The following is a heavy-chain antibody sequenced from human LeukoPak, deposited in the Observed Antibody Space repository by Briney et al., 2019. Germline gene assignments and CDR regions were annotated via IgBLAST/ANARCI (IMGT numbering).Heavy chain of an antibody. CDR2: IIPIFGTA. CDR1: GGTFSSYA. CDR3: ARVTRGTAMVYYYYYMDV. Sequence: SVKVSCKASGGTFSSYAISWVRQAPGQGLEWMGGIIPIFGTANYAQKFQGRVTITADESTSTAYMELSSLRSEDTAVYYCARVTRGTAMVYYYYYMDVWGKRTTVTVSS. J-gene: IGHJ6*03. D-gene: IGHD5-18*01. V-gene: IGHV1-69*13.